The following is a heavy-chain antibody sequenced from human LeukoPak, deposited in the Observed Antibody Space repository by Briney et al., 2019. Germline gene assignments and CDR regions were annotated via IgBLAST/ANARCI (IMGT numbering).Heavy chain of an antibody. CDR2: INHSGST. D-gene: IGHD3-16*02. J-gene: IGHJ6*03. CDR3: ARVAGDYVWGSYREHYYYMDV. Sequence: PSETLSLTCAVYGGSFSGYYWSWIRQPPGKGLEWIGEINHSGSTNYNPSLKSRVTISVDTSKNQFSLKLSSVTAADTAVYYCARVAGDYVWGSYREHYYYMDVWGKGTTVTVSS. CDR1: GGSFSGYY. V-gene: IGHV4-34*01.